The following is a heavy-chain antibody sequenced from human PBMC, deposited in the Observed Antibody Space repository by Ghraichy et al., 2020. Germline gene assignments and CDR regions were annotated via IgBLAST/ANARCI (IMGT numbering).Heavy chain of an antibody. D-gene: IGHD5/OR15-5a*01. V-gene: IGHV3-7*03. CDR1: GFTFSDYW. Sequence: GGSLRLSCTASGFTFSDYWMTWVRQAPGKGLEWVANIKEDGSAKYYVDSVKGRFTISRDNAKNSLYLQMNSLRAEDTAVYFCARDPLRRFDYWGRGTLVTVS. CDR3: ARDPLRRFDY. J-gene: IGHJ4*02. CDR2: IKEDGSAK.